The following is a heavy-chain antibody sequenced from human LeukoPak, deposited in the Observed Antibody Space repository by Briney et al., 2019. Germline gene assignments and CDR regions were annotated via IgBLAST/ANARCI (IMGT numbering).Heavy chain of an antibody. Sequence: SQTLSLTCTVSGGSISSGGYYWSWIRQHPGKGLEWIGYIYCSGSTYYNPSLKSRVTISVDTSKNQFSLKLSSVTAADTAVYYCARSKQDANQYYDFWSGYRTSSGYMDVWGKGTTVTVSS. CDR2: IYCSGST. CDR1: GGSISSGGYY. D-gene: IGHD3-3*01. J-gene: IGHJ6*03. CDR3: ARSKQDANQYYDFWSGYRTSSGYMDV. V-gene: IGHV4-31*03.